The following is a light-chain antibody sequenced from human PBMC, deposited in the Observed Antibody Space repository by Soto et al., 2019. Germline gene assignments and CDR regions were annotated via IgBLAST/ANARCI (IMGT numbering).Light chain of an antibody. CDR2: EVS. J-gene: IGLJ2*01. CDR3: SSYISNSIVV. Sequence: QSALTQPASVSVSPGQSITISCTGTSSDVGDYNYVSWYQQHPGKAPKLMIYEVSHRLSGVSNRFSGSKSGYTASLTISGLQDEDEADYYCSSYISNSIVVFGGGTKLTVL. CDR1: SSDVGDYNY. V-gene: IGLV2-14*01.